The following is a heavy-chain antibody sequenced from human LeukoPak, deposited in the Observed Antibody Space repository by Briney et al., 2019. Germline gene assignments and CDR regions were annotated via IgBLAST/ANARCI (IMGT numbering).Heavy chain of an antibody. CDR2: ISSSGSSI. CDR3: ARDRVGSADFWSGYYTGTFDY. J-gene: IGHJ4*02. Sequence: PGGSLRLSCAASGFTFSDYYMSWIRQAPGKGLEWVSYISSSGSSIYYADSVKGRFTISRDNAENSLYLQMNSLRAEDTAVYYCARDRVGSADFWSGYYTGTFDYWGQGTLVTVSS. D-gene: IGHD3-3*01. CDR1: GFTFSDYY. V-gene: IGHV3-11*04.